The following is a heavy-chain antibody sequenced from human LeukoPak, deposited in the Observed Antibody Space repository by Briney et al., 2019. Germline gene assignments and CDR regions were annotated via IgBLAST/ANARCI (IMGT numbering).Heavy chain of an antibody. J-gene: IGHJ4*02. CDR3: ARDYYYDSSPDY. V-gene: IGHV3-11*01. Sequence: GGSLRLSYAASGFTFSDYYMSWIRQAPGKGLEWVSYISSSGSTIYYADSVKGRFTISRDNAKNSLYLQMNSLRAEDTAVYYCARDYYYDSSPDYWGQGTLVTVSS. CDR2: ISSSGSTI. CDR1: GFTFSDYY. D-gene: IGHD3-22*01.